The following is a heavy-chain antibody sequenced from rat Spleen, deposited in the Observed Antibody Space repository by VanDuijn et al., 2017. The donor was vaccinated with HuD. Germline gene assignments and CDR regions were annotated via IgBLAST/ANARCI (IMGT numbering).Heavy chain of an antibody. CDR3: ARHMVPGYNYFDY. CDR1: GFTFSDYN. V-gene: IGHV5-7*01. J-gene: IGHJ2*01. Sequence: EVQLVESGGGLVQPGRSLKLSCAASGFTFSDYNMAWVRQAPKTGLEWVATISYDGSSTYYRDSVKGRFTISRDNAKSTLYLQMDSLRSEDTATYYCARHMVPGYNYFDYWGQGVMVTVSS. D-gene: IGHD1-4*01. CDR2: ISYDGSST.